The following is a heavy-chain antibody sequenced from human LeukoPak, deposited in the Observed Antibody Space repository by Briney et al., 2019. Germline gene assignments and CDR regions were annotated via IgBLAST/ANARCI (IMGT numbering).Heavy chain of an antibody. J-gene: IGHJ6*02. CDR1: GYTFTTYT. Sequence: ASVKVSCKASGYTFTTYTIHWVRQAPGQGLEWMAWINVGNGNTKYPQKFQGRVSITRDTSASTAYMELSTLRSEDTALYYCARDGYRRSYWYYGMDVWGLGTTVIVSS. D-gene: IGHD5-18*01. CDR2: INVGNGNT. CDR3: ARDGYRRSYWYYGMDV. V-gene: IGHV1-3*01.